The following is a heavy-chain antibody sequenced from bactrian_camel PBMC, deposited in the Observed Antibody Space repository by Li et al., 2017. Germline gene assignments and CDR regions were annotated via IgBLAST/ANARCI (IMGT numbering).Heavy chain of an antibody. CDR1: GYTVSRYC. CDR3: AAGRFASPPSLSEGASFRY. CDR2: INTNADT. J-gene: IGHJ6*01. Sequence: VKLVESGGGSVQAGGSLRLSCGASGYTVSRYCMAWFRQAPGKEREGVAHINTNADTRYAYFVKGRFTISRDNAKNTVYLQMNKLKPEDTGMYYCAAGRFASPPSLSEGASFRYWGQGTQVTVS. V-gene: IGHV3S1*01. D-gene: IGHD1*01.